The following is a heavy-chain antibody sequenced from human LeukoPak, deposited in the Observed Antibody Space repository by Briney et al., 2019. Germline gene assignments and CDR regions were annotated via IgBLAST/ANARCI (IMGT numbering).Heavy chain of an antibody. CDR1: GASVSSGSHY. CDR2: IYYSGST. Sequence: SETLSLTCSVSGASVSSGSHYWSWIRQPPGKGLEWIGYIYYSGSTNYNPSLKSRVTISVDTSKNQFSLKLSSVTAADTAVYYCARVELASWFDPWGQGTLVTVSS. V-gene: IGHV4-61*01. D-gene: IGHD1-1*01. J-gene: IGHJ5*02. CDR3: ARVELASWFDP.